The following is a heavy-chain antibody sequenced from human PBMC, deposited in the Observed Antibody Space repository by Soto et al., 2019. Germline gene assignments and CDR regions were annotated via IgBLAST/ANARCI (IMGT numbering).Heavy chain of an antibody. Sequence: GGPVKVSCKVSGYTLPEFSIHSVRQGPGKRVEWMGGFDPEDGETIYAQKFQGRVTMTEDTSTDTAYMELSSLRSEDTAVYYCATDRGGVVVKTDAFDIWGQGTMVTVSS. V-gene: IGHV1-24*01. CDR2: FDPEDGET. CDR3: ATDRGGVVVKTDAFDI. CDR1: GYTLPEFS. D-gene: IGHD3-22*01. J-gene: IGHJ3*02.